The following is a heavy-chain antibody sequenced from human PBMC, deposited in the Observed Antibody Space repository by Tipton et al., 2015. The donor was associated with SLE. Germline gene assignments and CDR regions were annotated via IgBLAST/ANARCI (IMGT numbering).Heavy chain of an antibody. D-gene: IGHD3-16*01. J-gene: IGHJ2*01. Sequence: GLVKPSQTLSLTCSVSGGSISDGAYYWSWIRQHPGKGLEWIGYIYYTGATYFNPSLESRVTMSVDTSENQFSLKLTSVTAADTAIYYCARMGGIRWYFDLWGRGTLVTVSS. CDR2: IYYTGAT. CDR1: GGSISDGAYY. V-gene: IGHV4-31*03. CDR3: ARMGGIRWYFDL.